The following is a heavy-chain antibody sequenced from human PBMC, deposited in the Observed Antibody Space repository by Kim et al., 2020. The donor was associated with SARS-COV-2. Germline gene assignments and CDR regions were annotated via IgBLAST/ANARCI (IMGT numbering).Heavy chain of an antibody. D-gene: IGHD1-26*01. Sequence: NYNPSLKSRVTISVDTSKNQFSLKLSSVTAADTAVYYCATTKKVYYFDYWGQGTLVTVSS. V-gene: IGHV4-34*01. J-gene: IGHJ4*02. CDR3: ATTKKVYYFDY.